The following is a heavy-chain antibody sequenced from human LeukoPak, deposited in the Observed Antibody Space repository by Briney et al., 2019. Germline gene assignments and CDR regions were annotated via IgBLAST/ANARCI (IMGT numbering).Heavy chain of an antibody. Sequence: KSGGSLRLSCAASGFTLSNAWMGWVRQAPGKGLEWVGRIKSTTDGATTDYAAPVKGRFTISRDDSKNTLYLQMNSLKNEDTAVYHCTDFGYWGQGTLVTVSS. CDR2: IKSTTDGATT. D-gene: IGHD3/OR15-3a*01. V-gene: IGHV3-15*01. CDR3: TDFGY. J-gene: IGHJ4*02. CDR1: GFTLSNAW.